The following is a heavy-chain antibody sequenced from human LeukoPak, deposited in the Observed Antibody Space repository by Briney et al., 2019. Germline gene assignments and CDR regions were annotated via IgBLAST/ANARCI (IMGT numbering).Heavy chain of an antibody. J-gene: IGHJ4*02. CDR3: ARISSGSYQDY. V-gene: IGHV2-70*01. Sequence: SGPTLVHPTPTLTLTCTFAGFSLGTSGMCVCWIPQPPGKALEWLSPIDWGDDNYYCTSLKTRPTFSNDTTKNQIALPMTNTHPVDTATYYCARISSGSYQDYWGQGTLVTVSS. CDR1: GFSLGTSGMC. D-gene: IGHD1-26*01. CDR2: IDWGDDN.